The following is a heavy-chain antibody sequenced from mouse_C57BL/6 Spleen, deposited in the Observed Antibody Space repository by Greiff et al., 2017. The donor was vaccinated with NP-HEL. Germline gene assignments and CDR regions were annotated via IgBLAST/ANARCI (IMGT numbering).Heavy chain of an antibody. CDR3: ARDDYGRDDFDY. J-gene: IGHJ2*01. Sequence: VQLQQPGAELVKPGASVKLSCKASGYTFTSYWMHWVKQRPGQGLEWIGMIHPNSGSTNYNEKFKSKATLTVDKSSSTAYMQLSSLTSEDSAVYYCARDDYGRDDFDYWGQGTTLTVSS. CDR1: GYTFTSYW. V-gene: IGHV1-64*01. D-gene: IGHD2-4*01. CDR2: IHPNSGST.